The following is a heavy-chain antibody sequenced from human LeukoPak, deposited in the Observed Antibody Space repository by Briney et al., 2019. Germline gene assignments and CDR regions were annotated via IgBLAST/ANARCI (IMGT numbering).Heavy chain of an antibody. CDR2: ISSSSSYI. CDR3: ARDPKPITMVRGVVDY. Sequence: TGGSLRPSCAASGFTFSSYSMNWVRQAPGKGLEWVSSISSSSSYIYYADSVKGRFTISRDNAKNSLYLQMNSLRAEDTAVYYCARDPKPITMVRGVVDYWGQGTLVTVSS. D-gene: IGHD3-10*01. V-gene: IGHV3-21*01. CDR1: GFTFSSYS. J-gene: IGHJ4*02.